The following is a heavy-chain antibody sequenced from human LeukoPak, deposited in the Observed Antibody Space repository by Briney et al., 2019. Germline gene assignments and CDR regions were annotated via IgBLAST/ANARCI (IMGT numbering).Heavy chain of an antibody. CDR3: ARVHRIAARQGSDFDY. CDR1: GGSFSGYY. Sequence: SETLSLTCAVYGGSFSGYYWSWIRQPPGKGLEWIGEINHSGSTNYNPSLKSRVTISVDTSKNQFSLKLSSVTAADTAVYYRARVHRIAARQGSDFDYWGQGTLVTVSS. V-gene: IGHV4-34*01. D-gene: IGHD6-6*01. J-gene: IGHJ4*02. CDR2: INHSGST.